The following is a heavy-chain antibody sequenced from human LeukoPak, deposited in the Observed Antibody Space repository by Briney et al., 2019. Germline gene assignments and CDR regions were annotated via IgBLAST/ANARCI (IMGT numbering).Heavy chain of an antibody. CDR1: GGSISSYY. CDR3: ARDLWYSSSWDYYYYGMDV. Sequence: SETLSLTCTVSGGSISSYYWSWIRQPPGKGLEWIGYIYYSGSTNYNPSLKSRVTISVDTSKNQFSLKLSSVTAADTAVYYCARDLWYSSSWDYYYYGMDVWGQGTTVTVSS. CDR2: IYYSGST. J-gene: IGHJ6*02. D-gene: IGHD6-13*01. V-gene: IGHV4-59*01.